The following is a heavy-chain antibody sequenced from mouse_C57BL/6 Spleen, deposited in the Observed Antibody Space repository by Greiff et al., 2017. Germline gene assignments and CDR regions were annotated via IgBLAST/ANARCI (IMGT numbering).Heavy chain of an antibody. CDR1: GYAFSSYW. CDR3: AGDGSSPFAY. CDR2: IYPGDGDT. D-gene: IGHD1-1*01. Sequence: VQLQQSGAELVKPGASVKISCKASGYAFSSYWMNWVKQRPGEGLEWIGQIYPGDGDTNYNGKFKGKATLAADKSSSTAYMQLSSLTSEASAVYFCAGDGSSPFAYWGQGTLVTVSA. J-gene: IGHJ3*01. V-gene: IGHV1-80*01.